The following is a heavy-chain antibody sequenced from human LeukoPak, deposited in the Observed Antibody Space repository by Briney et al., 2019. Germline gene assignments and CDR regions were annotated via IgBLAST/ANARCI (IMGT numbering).Heavy chain of an antibody. J-gene: IGHJ4*02. CDR2: INPNGAGT. D-gene: IGHD3-10*01. CDR1: GYTFTGYH. V-gene: IGHV1-2*02. CDR3: ARSRGSWVLLWFGEFDY. Sequence: ASVKVSCKASGYTFTGYHIHWVRQAPGQGLEWMGWINPNGAGTNYAQKFQGRVTMTWDTSISTAYMELSRLRSDDTAVYYCARSRGSWVLLWFGEFDYWGQGTLVTVSS.